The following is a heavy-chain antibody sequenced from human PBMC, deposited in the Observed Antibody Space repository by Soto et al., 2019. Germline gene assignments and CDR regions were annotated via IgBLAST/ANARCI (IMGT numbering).Heavy chain of an antibody. J-gene: IGHJ3*02. CDR1: GYTFTSYD. D-gene: IGHD6-13*01. Sequence: ASVKVSCKASGYTFTSYDINWVRQATGQGLEWMGWMNPNSGNTGYAQKFQGRVTMTRNTSISTAYMELSILRSEDTAVYYCSRFPLIAVAGGDAFDIWGQGTIVTVSS. V-gene: IGHV1-8*01. CDR2: MNPNSGNT. CDR3: SRFPLIAVAGGDAFDI.